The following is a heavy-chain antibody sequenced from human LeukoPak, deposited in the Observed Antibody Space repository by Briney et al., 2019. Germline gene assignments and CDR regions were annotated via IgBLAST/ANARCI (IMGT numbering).Heavy chain of an antibody. D-gene: IGHD3-9*01. V-gene: IGHV3-23*01. J-gene: IGHJ4*02. CDR1: GFTFSSYA. CDR2: ISGSGGST. Sequence: PGGSLRLSCAASGFTFSSYAMSWVRQAPGKGLEWVSAISGSGGSTYYADSVKGRLTISRDNSKNTLYLQMNSLRAEDTAVYYCAKERRYYDILTGYLDYWGQGTLVTVSS. CDR3: AKERRYYDILTGYLDY.